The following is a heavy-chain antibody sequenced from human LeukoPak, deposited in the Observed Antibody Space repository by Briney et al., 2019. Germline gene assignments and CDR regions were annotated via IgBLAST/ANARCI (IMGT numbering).Heavy chain of an antibody. Sequence: SETLSLTCTVSGGSISSYYWSWIRQPPGKGLEWIGYIYYSGSTNYNPSLKSRVTISVDTSKNQFSLKLSSVTAADTAVYYCARNTYGDAGVDYWGQGTLVTVSS. CDR2: IYYSGST. CDR3: ARNTYGDAGVDY. V-gene: IGHV4-59*12. CDR1: GGSISSYY. D-gene: IGHD4-17*01. J-gene: IGHJ4*02.